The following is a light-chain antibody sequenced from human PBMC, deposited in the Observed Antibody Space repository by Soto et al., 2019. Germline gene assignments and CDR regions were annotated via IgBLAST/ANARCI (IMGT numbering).Light chain of an antibody. CDR1: QSISSW. J-gene: IGKJ5*01. CDR3: QQLNSYPRT. Sequence: DIQLTQSPSTLSASVGDRVTITCRASQSISSWLAWYQQKPGKAPKLLIYGASTLQGGVPSRFSGSGSGTDFTLTISSLQPEDFATYYCQQLNSYPRTFGQGTRLEIK. V-gene: IGKV1-5*01. CDR2: GAS.